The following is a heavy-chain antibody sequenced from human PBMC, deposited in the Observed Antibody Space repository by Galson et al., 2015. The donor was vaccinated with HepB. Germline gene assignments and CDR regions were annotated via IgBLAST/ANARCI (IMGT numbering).Heavy chain of an antibody. D-gene: IGHD6-19*01. Sequence: SLRLSCAASGFTFSNAWMSWVRQAPGKGLEWVGRIKSKTDGGTTDYAAPVKGRFTISRDDSKNTLYLQMNSLKTEDTAVYYCTTYPYSSGWYFFDSWGQGTRVTVSS. CDR2: IKSKTDGGTT. CDR3: TTYPYSSGWYFFDS. CDR1: GFTFSNAW. V-gene: IGHV3-15*01. J-gene: IGHJ4*02.